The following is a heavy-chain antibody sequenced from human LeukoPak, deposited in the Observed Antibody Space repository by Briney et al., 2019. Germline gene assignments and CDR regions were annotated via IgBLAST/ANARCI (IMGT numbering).Heavy chain of an antibody. CDR2: IYTSGST. V-gene: IGHV4-4*07. D-gene: IGHD2-15*01. CDR3: ARDHYCSGGSCYSDY. CDR1: GGSISSYY. J-gene: IGHJ4*02. Sequence: PSETLSLTCTVSGGSISSYYWSWIRQPAGKGLEWIGRIYTSGSTNYNPSLKSRVTMSVDTSQNQFSLKLSSVTAADTAVYYCARDHYCSGGSCYSDYWGQGTLVTVSS.